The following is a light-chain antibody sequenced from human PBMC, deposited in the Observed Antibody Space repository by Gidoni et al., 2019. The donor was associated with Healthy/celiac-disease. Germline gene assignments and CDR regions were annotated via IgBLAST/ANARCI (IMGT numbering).Light chain of an antibody. Sequence: QSVLTQPPSVAAAPAHKVTISCSGSSSNIGNNYVSWYQQLPGTAPKLLIYDNNKRPSGIPDRFSGSKSGTSATLGITGLQTGDEADYYCGTWDSSLSAWVFGGGTKLTVL. CDR2: DNN. J-gene: IGLJ3*02. CDR3: GTWDSSLSAWV. V-gene: IGLV1-51*01. CDR1: SSNIGNNY.